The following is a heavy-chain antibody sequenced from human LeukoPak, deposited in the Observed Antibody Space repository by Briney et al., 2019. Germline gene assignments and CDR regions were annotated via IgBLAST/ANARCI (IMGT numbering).Heavy chain of an antibody. J-gene: IGHJ4*02. Sequence: PSETLSLTCTVSGGSISSYYWSWIRQPPGKGLEWIGYIYYSGSTNYNPSLKSRVTISVDTSKNQFSLKLSSVTAADTAVYYCARVEYRTYGDLYYFDYWGQGTLVTVSS. V-gene: IGHV4-59*01. CDR2: IYYSGST. CDR3: ARVEYRTYGDLYYFDY. CDR1: GGSISSYY. D-gene: IGHD4-17*01.